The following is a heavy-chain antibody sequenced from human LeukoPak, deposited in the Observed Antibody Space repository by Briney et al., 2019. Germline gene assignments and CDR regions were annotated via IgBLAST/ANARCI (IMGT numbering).Heavy chain of an antibody. CDR3: ASGLLHYYYYGMDV. J-gene: IGHJ6*02. V-gene: IGHV6-1*01. CDR1: GDSVSGNSAA. D-gene: IGHD2-15*01. CDR2: TYYRSKWYN. Sequence: SQTLSLTCAISGDSVSGNSAAWNWIRQSPSRGLEWLGRTYYRSKWYNDYAVSVKSRITINPDTSKNQFSLQLNSVTPEDTAVYYCASGLLHYYYYGMDVWGQGTTVTVSS.